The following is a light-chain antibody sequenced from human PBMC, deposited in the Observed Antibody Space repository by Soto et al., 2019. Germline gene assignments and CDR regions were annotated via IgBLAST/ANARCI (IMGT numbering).Light chain of an antibody. CDR1: QSLLHSNGYNY. CDR2: LGS. CDR3: MQDLHTPVFT. J-gene: IGKJ3*01. V-gene: IGKV2-28*01. Sequence: DIVMTQSPLSLPVTPGEPASISCRSSQSLLHSNGYNYLDWYLQKPGQSPQLLIYLGSNRASGVPDRFSGSGSGTDFTLKISRVEAEDVGVYYCMQDLHTPVFTFGPGTKVDIK.